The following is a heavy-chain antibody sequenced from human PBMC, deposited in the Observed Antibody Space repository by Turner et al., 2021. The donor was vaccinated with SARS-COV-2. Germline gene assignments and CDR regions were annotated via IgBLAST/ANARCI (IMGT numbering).Heavy chain of an antibody. V-gene: IGHV1-24*01. CDR1: GYSLTELS. CDR3: ATGVAVTGSPSAYYYYYGMDV. Sequence: GQPVPAGAEGKRPGASAKGSCQVSGYSLTELSMHWMRQTPGNGREWMKGLDSEEVETNYGHKFQGRVTMTEETSTDRDYMELSRLRSEDTAVSYCATGVAVTGSPSAYYYYYGMDVWGQGTTVTVSS. D-gene: IGHD6-19*01. J-gene: IGHJ6*02. CDR2: LDSEEVET.